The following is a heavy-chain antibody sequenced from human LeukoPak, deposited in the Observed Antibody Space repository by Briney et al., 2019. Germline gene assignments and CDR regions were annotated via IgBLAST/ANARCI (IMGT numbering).Heavy chain of an antibody. Sequence: PGRSLRLSCAASGFTVSSYAIHWVRQAPGKGLEWVAVISYDGSNKYYADSVKGRFTISRDNSKNTLYLQMNSLRAEDTAVYYCARDGIVAAFDYWGQGTLVTVSS. CDR3: ARDGIVAAFDY. V-gene: IGHV3-30*04. D-gene: IGHD5-12*01. J-gene: IGHJ4*02. CDR2: ISYDGSNK. CDR1: GFTVSSYA.